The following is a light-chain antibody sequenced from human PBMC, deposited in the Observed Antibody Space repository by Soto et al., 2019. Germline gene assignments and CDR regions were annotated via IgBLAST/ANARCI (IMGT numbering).Light chain of an antibody. CDR1: QSLVYSNGNAY. V-gene: IGKV2-30*01. J-gene: IGKJ1*01. CDR3: MQGTPWPWT. CDR2: QVS. Sequence: DAVLTQSPLSLPVTLGQPAAISCRSSQSLVYSNGNAYLIWFQQRPGQSPRRLIYQVSTRDAGVPDRFSGSGSGTYFTLTISRVEAEDVGLYYCMQGTPWPWTLGQGTKVDIK.